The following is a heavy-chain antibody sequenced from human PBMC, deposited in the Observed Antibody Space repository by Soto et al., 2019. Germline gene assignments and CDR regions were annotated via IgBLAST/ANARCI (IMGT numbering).Heavy chain of an antibody. D-gene: IGHD6-19*01. J-gene: IGHJ4*02. CDR2: ISYDGSNK. CDR3: AKEAEQWLVHVDY. CDR1: GFTFSSYG. Sequence: QVQLVESGGGVVQPGRSLRLSCAASGFTFSSYGMHWVRQAPGKGLEWVAVISYDGSNKYYADSVKGRFTISRDNSKNTLYLQMNSLRAEDTAVYYCAKEAEQWLVHVDYWGQGTLVTVSS. V-gene: IGHV3-30*18.